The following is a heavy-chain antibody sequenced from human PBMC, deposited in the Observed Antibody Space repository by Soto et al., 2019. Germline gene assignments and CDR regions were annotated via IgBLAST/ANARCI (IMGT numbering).Heavy chain of an antibody. Sequence: HPGGSLRLSCVGSGFTFTSVYMHWVRQVPGKGLVWVSRINFDGTDTNYADSVKGRFTISRDNTKNTLFLQMNSLSVEDTGIYYCTTDPATFGRSDLAYWGLGTLVTVSS. CDR3: TTDPATFGRSDLAY. CDR2: INFDGTDT. V-gene: IGHV3-74*01. J-gene: IGHJ4*02. D-gene: IGHD6-25*01. CDR1: GFTFTSVY.